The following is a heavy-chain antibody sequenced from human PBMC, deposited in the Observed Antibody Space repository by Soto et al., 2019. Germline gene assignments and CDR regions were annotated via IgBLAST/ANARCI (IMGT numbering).Heavy chain of an antibody. V-gene: IGHV4-61*01. CDR1: AGSVSSATYF. J-gene: IGHJ5*02. Sequence: SETLSLTCPVSAGSVSSATYFWSWVRQPPGGGLEWIAYILYSGSSMYNPSLKSRVTISLSTSKTQFSLRLTSVTAADTAVYYCARGMYNNGWFDPWGQGTLVTVSS. CDR3: ARGMYNNGWFDP. D-gene: IGHD1-20*01. CDR2: ILYSGSS.